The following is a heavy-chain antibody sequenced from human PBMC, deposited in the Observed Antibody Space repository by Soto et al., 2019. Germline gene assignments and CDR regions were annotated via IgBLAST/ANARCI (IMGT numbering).Heavy chain of an antibody. D-gene: IGHD3-10*01. CDR2: IYHSGTT. Sequence: PSETLSLTCAVSVYSINSGYYWGWIRQPPGKGLEWIGSIYHSGTTSYNPSLKSRVTISVDTSKNQFSLNLRSLTAADTAVYYCARDLMGHYDSAIYPPPYNWFHPWGQGTLVTVSS. J-gene: IGHJ5*02. CDR3: ARDLMGHYDSAIYPPPYNWFHP. V-gene: IGHV4-38-2*02. CDR1: VYSINSGYY.